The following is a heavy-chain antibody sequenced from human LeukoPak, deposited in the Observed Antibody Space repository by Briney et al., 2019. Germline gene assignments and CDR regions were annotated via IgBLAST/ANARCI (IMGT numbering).Heavy chain of an antibody. D-gene: IGHD2/OR15-2a*01. V-gene: IGHV3-23*01. Sequence: PGGSLRLSCAGSGFSFSSNTMSWVRQAPGRGLEWVSAISNNGGRTDYADSVKGRFTISRGNSKSTLYLHMDSLRAEDTAVYYCARDEDTSALSEYWGQGTLVTDSS. CDR3: ARDEDTSALSEY. CDR2: ISNNGGRT. CDR1: GFSFSSNT. J-gene: IGHJ4*02.